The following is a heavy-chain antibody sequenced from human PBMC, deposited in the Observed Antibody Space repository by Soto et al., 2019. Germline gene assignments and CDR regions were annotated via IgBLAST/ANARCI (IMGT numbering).Heavy chain of an antibody. Sequence: GASVKVSCKASGGTFSSYAISWVRQAPGQGLEWMGGIIPIFGTANYAQKFQGRVTITADESTSTAYMELSSLRSEDTAVYYCASRGYSYGSRANYYYYGMDVWGQGTTVTVS. CDR3: ASRGYSYGSRANYYYYGMDV. V-gene: IGHV1-69*13. CDR1: GGTFSSYA. CDR2: IIPIFGTA. D-gene: IGHD5-18*01. J-gene: IGHJ6*02.